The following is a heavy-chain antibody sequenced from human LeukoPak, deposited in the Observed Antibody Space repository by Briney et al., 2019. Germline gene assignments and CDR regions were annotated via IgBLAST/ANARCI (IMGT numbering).Heavy chain of an antibody. CDR2: IIPIFGTA. CDR3: ARLGYCGGDCYSDWFDP. V-gene: IGHV1-69*13. D-gene: IGHD2-21*02. CDR1: GGTFSSYA. Sequence: ASVEVSCKASGGTFSSYAISWVRQAPGQGLEWMGGIIPIFGTANYAQKFQGRVTITADESTSTAYMELSSLRSEDTAVYYCARLGYCGGDCYSDWFDPWGQGTLVTVSS. J-gene: IGHJ5*02.